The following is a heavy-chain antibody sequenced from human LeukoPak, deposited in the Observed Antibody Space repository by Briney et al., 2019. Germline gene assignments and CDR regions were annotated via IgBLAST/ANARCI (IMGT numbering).Heavy chain of an antibody. CDR3: AKDLSTSYYYDSSGDGY. Sequence: PGGSLRLSCAASGFTFSSYGMHWVRQAPGKGLEWVAVISYDGSNKYYADSVKGRFTISRDNSKNTLYLQMNSLRAEDTAVYYCAKDLSTSYYYDSSGDGYWGQGTLVTVSS. CDR2: ISYDGSNK. V-gene: IGHV3-30*18. D-gene: IGHD3-22*01. J-gene: IGHJ4*02. CDR1: GFTFSSYG.